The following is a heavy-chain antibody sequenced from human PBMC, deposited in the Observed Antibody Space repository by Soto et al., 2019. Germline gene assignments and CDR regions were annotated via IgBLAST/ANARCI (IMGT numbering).Heavy chain of an antibody. CDR3: ARVADYGDIFYHMDV. Sequence: SETLSLTCAVSSGSISSSNWWSWVRQPPGKGLEWIGEIYHSGSTNYNPSLKSRVTISVDKSKNQFSLKLSSVTAADTAVYYCARVADYGDIFYHMDVSGKGTTVTVSS. CDR2: IYHSGST. V-gene: IGHV4-4*02. D-gene: IGHD4-17*01. J-gene: IGHJ6*03. CDR1: SGSISSSNW.